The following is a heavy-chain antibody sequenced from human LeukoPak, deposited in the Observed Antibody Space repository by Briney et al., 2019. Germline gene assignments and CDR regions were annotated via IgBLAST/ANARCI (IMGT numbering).Heavy chain of an antibody. CDR3: ARRYRRWGSYYYYYYMDV. CDR1: GYTFTAYH. J-gene: IGHJ6*03. V-gene: IGHV1-2*02. D-gene: IGHD3-16*02. CDR2: VNPNSGGT. Sequence: GASVKVSCKASGYTFTAYHIHWVRQAPGQGLEWVGWVNPNSGGTNWAQKFQGRVTMTRDTSISTAYMELSRLTSDDTAVYYCARRYRRWGSYYYYYYMDVWGEGTTVTVSS.